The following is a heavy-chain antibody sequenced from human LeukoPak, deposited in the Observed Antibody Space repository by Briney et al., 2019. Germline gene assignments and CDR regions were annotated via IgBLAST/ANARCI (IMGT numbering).Heavy chain of an antibody. V-gene: IGHV3-23*01. Sequence: GGSLRLSCAASGFTFSSYAMSWVRQAPGKGLEWVSAIRGSGGSTYYADSVKGRFTISRDNSKNTLYLQMNSLRAEDTAVYYCAKDYYDSSGLDYWGQGTLVTVSS. J-gene: IGHJ4*02. D-gene: IGHD3-22*01. CDR1: GFTFSSYA. CDR2: IRGSGGST. CDR3: AKDYYDSSGLDY.